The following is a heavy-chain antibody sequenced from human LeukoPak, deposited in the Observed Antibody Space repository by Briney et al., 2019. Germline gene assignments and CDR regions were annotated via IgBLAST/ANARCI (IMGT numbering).Heavy chain of an antibody. Sequence: NPSETLSLTCTVSGGSISSGGYYWSWIRQHPGKGLEWIGYIYYSGSTYYNPSLKSRVTISVDTSKNQFSLKLSSVTAADTAVYYCARVTMVRGVIIRSFDYWGQGTLVTVSS. D-gene: IGHD3-10*01. CDR1: GGSISSGGYY. J-gene: IGHJ4*02. CDR3: ARVTMVRGVIIRSFDY. CDR2: IYYSGST. V-gene: IGHV4-31*03.